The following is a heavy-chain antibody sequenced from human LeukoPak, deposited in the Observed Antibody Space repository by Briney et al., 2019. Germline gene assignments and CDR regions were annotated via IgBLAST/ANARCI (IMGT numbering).Heavy chain of an antibody. CDR1: GFPFSNYG. J-gene: IGHJ4*02. V-gene: IGHV3-30*02. CDR2: IQYDGSNK. CDR3: AKDSSPGWLSDY. Sequence: GGSLRLSCAASGFPFSNYGMHGVRQAPGKGLEWVAFIQYDGSNKYYADSVKGRFTISRDNSKNTLDLQLNSLRPEDTAMYYCAKDSSPGWLSDYWGQGTLVTVSS. D-gene: IGHD6-19*01.